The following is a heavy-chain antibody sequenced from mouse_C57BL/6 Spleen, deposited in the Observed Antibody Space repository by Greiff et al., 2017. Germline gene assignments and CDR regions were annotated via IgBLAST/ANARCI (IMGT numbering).Heavy chain of an antibody. D-gene: IGHD1-1*01. J-gene: IGHJ4*01. CDR1: GYTFTSYT. Sequence: QVQLQQSGAELARPGASVKMSCKASGYTFTSYTMHWVKQRPGQGLEWIGYINPSSGYTKYNQKFKDKATLTADKSSSTAYMQLSSLTSEDSAVYYCERRSGDYAMDYWGQGTSVTVSS. CDR2: INPSSGYT. V-gene: IGHV1-4*01. CDR3: ERRSGDYAMDY.